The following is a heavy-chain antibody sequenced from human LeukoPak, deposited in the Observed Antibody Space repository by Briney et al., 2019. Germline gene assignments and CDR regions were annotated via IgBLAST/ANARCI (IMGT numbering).Heavy chain of an antibody. D-gene: IGHD3-10*01. Sequence: PGGSLRLSCAASGFTISSYELNWVRQAPGKGLEWVSYISSSGSSISYADSVNGRFTTSTDNTKNSLYLQMNSLRAEDRGVYYCATSGYSIIDYWGQGTLVTVS. J-gene: IGHJ4*02. CDR1: GFTISSYE. CDR2: ISSSGSSI. CDR3: ATSGYSIIDY. V-gene: IGHV3-48*03.